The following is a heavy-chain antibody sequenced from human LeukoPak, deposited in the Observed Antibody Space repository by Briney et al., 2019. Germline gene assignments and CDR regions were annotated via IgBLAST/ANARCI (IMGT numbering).Heavy chain of an antibody. V-gene: IGHV3-11*01. CDR1: GFTFSDYY. J-gene: IGHJ3*01. CDR3: AKDRGPRVMFDAFDV. Sequence: PGGALRLSCAASGFTFSDYYMSWIRQAPGKGLEGVSYISSSGSTIYYADSVKGRFPISRDNAKNSLYLQMNSLRAEDTAVYYCAKDRGPRVMFDAFDVWGQGTMVTVSS. D-gene: IGHD3-10*01. CDR2: ISSSGSTI.